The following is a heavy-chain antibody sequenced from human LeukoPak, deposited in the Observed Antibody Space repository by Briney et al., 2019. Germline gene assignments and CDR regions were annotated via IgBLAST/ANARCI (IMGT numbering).Heavy chain of an antibody. D-gene: IGHD1-14*01. Sequence: PSETLSLTCTVSGGSISSYYWSWIRQPPGKGLEWIGYIYYSGSTNYNPSLKSRVTISVDTSKNQFSLKVSSVTAADTAVYYCARDGGGAAPELWYMDVWGKGTTVTVSS. CDR3: ARDGGGAAPELWYMDV. V-gene: IGHV4-59*01. CDR2: IYYSGST. J-gene: IGHJ6*03. CDR1: GGSISSYY.